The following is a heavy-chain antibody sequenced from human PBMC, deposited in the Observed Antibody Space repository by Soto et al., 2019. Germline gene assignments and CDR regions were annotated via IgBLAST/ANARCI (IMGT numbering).Heavy chain of an antibody. Sequence: SSETLSLTCTFSGGSISSYYWSLIRQPPGKGLEWIGYIYYSGSTNYNPSLKSRVTISVDTSKNQFSLKLSSVTAADTAVYYCARLKDSMGFDPWGQGTLVTVSS. CDR2: IYYSGST. D-gene: IGHD1-26*01. CDR1: GGSISSYY. CDR3: ARLKDSMGFDP. J-gene: IGHJ5*02. V-gene: IGHV4-59*01.